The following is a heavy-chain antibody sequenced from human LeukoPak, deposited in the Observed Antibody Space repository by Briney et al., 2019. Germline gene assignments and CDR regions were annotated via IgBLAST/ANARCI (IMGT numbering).Heavy chain of an antibody. CDR1: GFTVSSNY. V-gene: IGHV3-53*01. CDR2: IYSGGST. CDR3: AKDIYAYVTNCFFDY. D-gene: IGHD4-17*01. Sequence: PGGSLRLSCAASGFTVSSNYMSWVRQAPGKGLEWVSVIYSGGSTYYADSVKGRFTIPRDNSKNTLYLQMNSLRAEDTAIYYCAKDIYAYVTNCFFDYWGQGSLVTVSS. J-gene: IGHJ4*02.